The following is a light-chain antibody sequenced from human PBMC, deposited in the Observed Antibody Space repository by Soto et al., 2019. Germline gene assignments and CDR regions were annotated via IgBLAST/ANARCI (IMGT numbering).Light chain of an antibody. Sequence: QSALTQPASVSGSPGQSITISCTGTSSDVGGSDYVSWYQQYPGKAPKLMIYEVNNRPSGVSYRFSGSKSANTASLTISGLRPDDEADYYCSSYTRSTTLYVFGTGTKLTVL. CDR3: SSYTRSTTLYV. CDR1: SSDVGGSDY. V-gene: IGLV2-14*01. J-gene: IGLJ1*01. CDR2: EVN.